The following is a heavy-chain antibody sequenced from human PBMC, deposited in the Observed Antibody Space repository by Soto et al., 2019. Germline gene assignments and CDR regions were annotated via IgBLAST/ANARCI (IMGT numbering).Heavy chain of an antibody. Sequence: PSETLSLTCTVSGASISSYYWSWIRQPPGKGLEWIGYIYYSGSTNYNPSLMSRVTISVDTSKNQFSLKLSSVTAADTAVYYCARGGSGSYGNYYYYMDVWGKGTTVTVSS. V-gene: IGHV4-59*01. D-gene: IGHD3-10*01. CDR3: ARGGSGSYGNYYYYMDV. J-gene: IGHJ6*03. CDR2: IYYSGST. CDR1: GASISSYY.